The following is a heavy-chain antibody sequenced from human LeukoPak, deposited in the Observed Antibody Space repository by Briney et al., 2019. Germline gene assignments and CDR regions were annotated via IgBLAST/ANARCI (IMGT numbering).Heavy chain of an antibody. D-gene: IGHD1-26*01. J-gene: IGHJ4*02. V-gene: IGHV3-48*03. CDR3: VISGRYQDS. CDR1: GFTFSSYE. Sequence: GGSLRLSCAASGFTFSSYEMNWVRQAPGKGLEWVSYISSSGSTIYYADSVKGRFTISRDNAKNSLYLQMNSLRAEDTAVYYCVISGRYQDSWGQGTLVTVSS. CDR2: ISSSGSTI.